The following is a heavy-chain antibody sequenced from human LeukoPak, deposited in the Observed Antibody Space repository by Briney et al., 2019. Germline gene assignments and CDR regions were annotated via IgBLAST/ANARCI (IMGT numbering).Heavy chain of an antibody. J-gene: IGHJ5*02. V-gene: IGHV4-39*07. CDR2: IHYSGYT. CDR3: ARVLAAAGNNWFDP. Sequence: SETLSLTCTVSGGSISNSSYCWGWIRQPPGKGLEWIGSIHYSGYTYYNPSLKSRVTISVDTSKNQFSLKLSSVTAADTAVYYCARVLAAAGNNWFDPWGQGTLVTVSS. D-gene: IGHD6-13*01. CDR1: GGSISNSSYC.